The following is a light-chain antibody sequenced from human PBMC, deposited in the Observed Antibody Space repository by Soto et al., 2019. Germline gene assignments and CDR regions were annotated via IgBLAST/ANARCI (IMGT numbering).Light chain of an antibody. CDR1: QNIRTN. CDR3: QQYYDWPPEVT. CDR2: ASS. V-gene: IGKV3-15*01. J-gene: IGKJ3*01. Sequence: EIVLTQSPATLSVSPGDRVTLSCRASQNIRTNIAWYQQKPGQAPRLLKFASSIRAPDIPDRFSGSGSGTEFSFTISSLQPEDFAVYFCQQYYDWPPEVTFGPGTKVDI.